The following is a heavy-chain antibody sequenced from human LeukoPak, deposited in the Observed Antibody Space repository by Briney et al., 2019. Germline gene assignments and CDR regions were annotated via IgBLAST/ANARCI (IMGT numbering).Heavy chain of an antibody. CDR3: AKGAWFGELKEHWFDS. CDR1: GFSFNTYG. CDR2: ISYDGSDK. J-gene: IGHJ5*01. Sequence: GSLRLSCAASGFSFNTYGMHWVRQAPGKGLEWVAVISYDGSDKYYADSVKGRFTISRDNSKNTLYLQMNSLRVEDTAVYYCAKGAWFGELKEHWFDSWGQGSLVTVSS. V-gene: IGHV3-30*18. D-gene: IGHD3-10*01.